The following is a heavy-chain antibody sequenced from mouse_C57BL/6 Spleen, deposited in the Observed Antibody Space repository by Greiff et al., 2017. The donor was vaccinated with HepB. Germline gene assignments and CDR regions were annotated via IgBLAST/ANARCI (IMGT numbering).Heavy chain of an antibody. CDR3: ARSEYEDY. D-gene: IGHD2-4*01. CDR2: INPNNGGT. J-gene: IGHJ2*01. Sequence: EVQLQQSGPELVKPGASVKISCKASGYTFTDYYMNWVKQSHGKSLEWIGDINPNNGGTSYNQKFKGKATLTVDKSSSTAYMELRSLTSEDSAVYYGARSEYEDYWGQGTTLTVSA. V-gene: IGHV1-26*01. CDR1: GYTFTDYY.